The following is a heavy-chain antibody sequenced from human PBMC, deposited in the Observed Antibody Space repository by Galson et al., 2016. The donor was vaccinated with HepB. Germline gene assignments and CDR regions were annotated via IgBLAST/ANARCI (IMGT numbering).Heavy chain of an antibody. J-gene: IGHJ6*02. V-gene: IGHV3-48*02. CDR1: GFTVNSYG. CDR3: ARARTAVAAIIAMFSHRGPYNAMDV. CDR2: ICSSTTTR. Sequence: SLRLSCAASGFTVNSYGMSWVRQAPGKGLEWVSYICSSTTTRYYAGSVQGRFTISRDNARNSLYLEMNSLRHEDTAVYYFARARTAVAAIIAMFSHRGPYNAMDVWGQGTTVTVTS. D-gene: IGHD6-19*01.